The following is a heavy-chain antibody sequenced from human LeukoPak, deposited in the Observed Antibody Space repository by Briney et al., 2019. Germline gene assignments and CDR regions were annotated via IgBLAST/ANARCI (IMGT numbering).Heavy chain of an antibody. V-gene: IGHV4-34*01. CDR1: GGSFSGYY. Sequence: PSETLSLTCAVYGGSFSGYYWSWIRQPPGKGLEWTGEINHSGSTNYNPSLKSRVTISVDTSKNQFSLKLSSVTAADTAVYYCARKKYYDILTGLYNWFDPWGQGTLVTVSS. CDR2: INHSGST. CDR3: ARKKYYDILTGLYNWFDP. D-gene: IGHD3-9*01. J-gene: IGHJ5*02.